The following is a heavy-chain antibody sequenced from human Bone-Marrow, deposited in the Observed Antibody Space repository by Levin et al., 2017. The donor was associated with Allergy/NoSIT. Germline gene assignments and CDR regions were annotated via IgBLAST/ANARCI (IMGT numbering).Heavy chain of an antibody. J-gene: IGHJ4*02. CDR1: GFKFSDYG. CDR2: IWFDGSDV. D-gene: IGHD3-16*01. Sequence: GGSLRLSCAVSGFKFSDYGMNWVRQVPGKGLEWVALIWFDGSDVYYADSVKGRFTISRDDSKNTLYLQMDSLRVEDTALYYCARRIGDGVDYWGQGTLVTVSS. V-gene: IGHV3-33*01. CDR3: ARRIGDGVDY.